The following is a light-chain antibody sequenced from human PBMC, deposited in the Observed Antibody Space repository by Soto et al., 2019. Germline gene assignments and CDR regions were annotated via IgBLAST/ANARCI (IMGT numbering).Light chain of an antibody. CDR1: QGISSW. J-gene: IGKJ4*01. CDR2: AAS. CDR3: QQANSFPLT. V-gene: IGKV1-12*01. Sequence: DIHMTQSRASACGSAGDRGTTSRRASQGISSWLAWYQQKPGKAPKLLIYAASSLQSGVPSRFSGSGSGTDFTLTISSLQPEDFATYYCQQANSFPLTFGGGTQVDIK.